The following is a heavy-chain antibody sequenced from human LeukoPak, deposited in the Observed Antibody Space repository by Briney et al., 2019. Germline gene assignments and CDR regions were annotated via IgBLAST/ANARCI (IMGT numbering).Heavy chain of an antibody. CDR3: ARDIFGYCSSTSCNNWFDP. CDR2: ISAYNGNT. CDR1: GYTFTSYG. J-gene: IGHJ5*02. Sequence: GASVKVSCKASGYTFTSYGISWVRQAPGQGLEWMGWISAYNGNTNYAQKLQGRVTMTTDTSTSTAYVELRSLRSDDTAVYYCARDIFGYCSSTSCNNWFDPWGQGTLVTVSS. V-gene: IGHV1-18*04. D-gene: IGHD2-2*01.